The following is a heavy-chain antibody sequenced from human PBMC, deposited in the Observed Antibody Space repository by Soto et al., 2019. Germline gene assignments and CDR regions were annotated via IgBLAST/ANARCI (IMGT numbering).Heavy chain of an antibody. Sequence: PGESLKISCQGSGYSFTTYWISWVRQMPGKGLEWMGRIDPSDSYPNYSPSFQGHVTMTADKFSHTAYLQWSSLEASDTAIYYCVRDGALDYTSNWRERSFDYWGRGSLVTVSS. CDR3: VRDGALDYTSNWRERSFDY. D-gene: IGHD3-3*01. CDR1: GYSFTTYW. CDR2: IDPSDSYP. V-gene: IGHV5-10-1*01. J-gene: IGHJ4*02.